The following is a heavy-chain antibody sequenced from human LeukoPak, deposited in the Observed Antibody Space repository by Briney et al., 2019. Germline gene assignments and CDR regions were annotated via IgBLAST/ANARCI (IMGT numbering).Heavy chain of an antibody. CDR1: GGSISSSSYY. CDR2: IYYSGST. Sequence: SETLSLTCTVSGGSISSSSYYWGWIRQPPGKGLEWIGSIYYSGSTNYNPSLKSRVTISVDTSKNQFSLKLSSVTAADTAVYYCARDQGYSYGLFDYWGQGTLVTVSS. V-gene: IGHV4-39*07. D-gene: IGHD5-18*01. CDR3: ARDQGYSYGLFDY. J-gene: IGHJ4*02.